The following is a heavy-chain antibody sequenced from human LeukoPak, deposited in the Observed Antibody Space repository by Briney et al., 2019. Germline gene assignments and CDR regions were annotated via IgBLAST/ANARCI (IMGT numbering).Heavy chain of an antibody. J-gene: IGHJ4*02. V-gene: IGHV3-66*04. CDR2: IYSGGST. Sequence: PGGSLRLSCAASGFTVSSNYMSWVRQAPGKGLEWVSVIYSGGSTYYADSVKGRFTISRDNSKNTLYLQMNSLRAEDTAVYYCAKPYYDSSAYYFDYWGQGTLVTVSS. CDR1: GFTVSSNY. D-gene: IGHD3-22*01. CDR3: AKPYYDSSAYYFDY.